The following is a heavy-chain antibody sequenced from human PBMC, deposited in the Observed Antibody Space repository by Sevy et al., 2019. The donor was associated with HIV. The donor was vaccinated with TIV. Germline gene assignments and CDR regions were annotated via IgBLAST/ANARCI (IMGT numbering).Heavy chain of an antibody. V-gene: IGHV3-74*01. CDR2: VNTDGKMT. J-gene: IGHJ4*02. CDR3: ARGSRGTFGY. CDR1: ALTLTNYW. Sequence: GGSLRLSCAASALTLTNYWMHWVRQAPGKGLVWVSHVNTDGKMTRYADFVKGRFTISRDNAKNTLYLQMNSLRDEDTAVYYCARGSRGTFGYWGQGTLITVSS. D-gene: IGHD1-26*01.